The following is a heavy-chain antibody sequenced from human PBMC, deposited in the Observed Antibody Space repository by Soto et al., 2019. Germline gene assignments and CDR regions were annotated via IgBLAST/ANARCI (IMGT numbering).Heavy chain of an antibody. J-gene: IGHJ4*02. D-gene: IGHD2-21*02. Sequence: EVQLVESGGGLVQPGGSLRLSCAASGFTFSSYWMSWVRQAPGKGLEWVANIKQDGSEKYYVDSVKGRFTISRDNAKNSLYLQMNSLRAEDTAVYYCARLSSCGGDCYFFDYWGQGTLVTVSS. CDR1: GFTFSSYW. V-gene: IGHV3-7*01. CDR2: IKQDGSEK. CDR3: ARLSSCGGDCYFFDY.